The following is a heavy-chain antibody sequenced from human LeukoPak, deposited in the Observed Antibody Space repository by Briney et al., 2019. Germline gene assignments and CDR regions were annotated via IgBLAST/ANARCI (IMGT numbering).Heavy chain of an antibody. D-gene: IGHD3-10*01. V-gene: IGHV3-30*02. CDR3: ARDWSYYYGSGIFDY. CDR2: IRYDGSNK. CDR1: AFTFTSYG. Sequence: GGSLRLSCAASAFTFTSYGLHWVRQAPGKGLEWVLFIRYDGSNKYYADSVKGRFTISRDNSKNTLYLQMNSLRAEDTAVYYCARDWSYYYGSGIFDYWGQGTLVTVSS. J-gene: IGHJ4*02.